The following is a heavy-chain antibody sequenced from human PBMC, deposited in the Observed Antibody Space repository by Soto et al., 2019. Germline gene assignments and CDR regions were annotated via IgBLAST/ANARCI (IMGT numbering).Heavy chain of an antibody. CDR2: TYYRGNT. CDR1: DISITSGDSY. J-gene: IGHJ6*02. CDR3: VREGYNYNGMDV. Sequence: QVQLQESGPGLVKPSQTLSLTCTVSDISITSGDSYWSWIRQRPGKGLEWIGYTYYRGNTAYNPSLRNRVSISVDTSDNQFSLTVNSVTAADTAVYYCVREGYNYNGMDVWGQGTTVTVSS. V-gene: IGHV4-30-4*01.